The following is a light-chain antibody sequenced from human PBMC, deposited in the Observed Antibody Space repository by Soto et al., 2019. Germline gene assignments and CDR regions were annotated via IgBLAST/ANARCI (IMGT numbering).Light chain of an antibody. V-gene: IGKV3-20*01. Sequence: VVMTQTPVTLSVSPGERATLSCRASQSVSSSYLAWYQQKPGQAPRLLIYGASSRATGIPDRFSGSGSGTDFTLTISRLEPEDFAVYYCQQYGSSPPWTFGQGTNVEIK. CDR2: GAS. CDR1: QSVSSSY. J-gene: IGKJ1*01. CDR3: QQYGSSPPWT.